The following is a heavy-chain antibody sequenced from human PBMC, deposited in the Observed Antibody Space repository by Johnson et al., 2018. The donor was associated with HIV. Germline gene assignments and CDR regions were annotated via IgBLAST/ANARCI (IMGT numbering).Heavy chain of an antibody. J-gene: IGHJ3*02. V-gene: IGHV3-23*04. CDR3: AKDEQWLNDAFDI. D-gene: IGHD6-19*01. CDR2: ISGSGDNT. Sequence: VQLVESGGGLVQPGGSLRLSCAASGFIFTNYAMSWVRQAPGKGLEWVSGISGSGDNTYYADSVKGRFTISRDNSRNTLYLQMNSLTAEDTAVYYCAKDEQWLNDAFDIWGQGTMVTVSS. CDR1: GFIFTNYA.